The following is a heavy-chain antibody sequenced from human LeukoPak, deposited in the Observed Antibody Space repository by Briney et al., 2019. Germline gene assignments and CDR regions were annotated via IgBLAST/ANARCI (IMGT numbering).Heavy chain of an antibody. CDR1: GGSFSGYS. CDR2: IDHSGST. V-gene: IGHV4-34*01. CDR3: ARGLDYYDSSGYRLAALGY. J-gene: IGHJ4*02. Sequence: PSETLSLTCAVYGGSFSGYSWSWIRQPPGKGLEWIGEIDHSGSTNYNPSLKSRLTISVDTSKNQSSLKLSSVTAADTAMYYCARGLDYYDSSGYRLAALGYWGQGTLVTVSS. D-gene: IGHD3-22*01.